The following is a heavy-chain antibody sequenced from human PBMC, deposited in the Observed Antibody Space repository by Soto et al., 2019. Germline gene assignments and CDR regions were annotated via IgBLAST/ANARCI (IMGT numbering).Heavy chain of an antibody. J-gene: IGHJ4*02. D-gene: IGHD6-13*01. CDR3: ARGGEYSSSWYGDYFDY. CDR2: IWYDGSNK. V-gene: IGHV3-33*01. CDR1: GFTFSSYG. Sequence: QVQLVESGGGVVQPGRSLRLSCAASGFTFSSYGMHWVRQAPGKGLEWVAVIWYDGSNKYYADSVKGRFTISRDNSKNTLYLQMNSLRAEDTAVYYCARGGEYSSSWYGDYFDYWGQGTLVTVSS.